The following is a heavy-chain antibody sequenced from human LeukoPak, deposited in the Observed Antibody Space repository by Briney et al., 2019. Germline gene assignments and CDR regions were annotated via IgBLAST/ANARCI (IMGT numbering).Heavy chain of an antibody. J-gene: IGHJ6*02. CDR2: ICYSGST. CDR1: GGSISSYY. V-gene: IGHV4-59*08. Sequence: SETLSLTCTVSGGSISSYYWSWIRQPPGKGLEWIGYICYSGSTNYNPSLKSRVTISVDTSKNQFSLKLSSVTAADTAVYYCARHVYYYDSSGYFYVDYGMDVWGQGTTVTVSS. CDR3: ARHVYYYDSSGYFYVDYGMDV. D-gene: IGHD3-22*01.